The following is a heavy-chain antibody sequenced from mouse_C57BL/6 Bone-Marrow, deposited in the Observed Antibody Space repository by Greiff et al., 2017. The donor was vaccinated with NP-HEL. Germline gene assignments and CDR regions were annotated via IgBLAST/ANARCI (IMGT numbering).Heavy chain of an antibody. Sequence: VQGVESGAELARPGASVKLSCKASGYTFTSYGISWVKQRTGQGLEWIGEIYPRSGNTYYNEKFKGKATLTADKSSSTAYMELHSLTSEDSAVYFCAREGNGNPYYYAMDYWGQGTSVTVSS. CDR2: IYPRSGNT. V-gene: IGHV1-81*01. D-gene: IGHD2-1*01. J-gene: IGHJ4*01. CDR3: AREGNGNPYYYAMDY. CDR1: GYTFTSYG.